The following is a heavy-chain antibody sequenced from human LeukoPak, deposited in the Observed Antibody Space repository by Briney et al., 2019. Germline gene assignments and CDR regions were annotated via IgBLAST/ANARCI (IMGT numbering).Heavy chain of an antibody. CDR2: IYYSGST. V-gene: IGHV4-59*12. CDR1: GGSISSYY. CDR3: ARLPTGVEYFQH. J-gene: IGHJ1*01. D-gene: IGHD2-8*02. Sequence: PSETLSLTCTVSGGSISSYYWSWIRQPPGKGLEWIGYIYYSGSTNYNPSLKSRVTISVDTSKNQFSLKLSSVTAADTAVYYCARLPTGVEYFQHWGQGTLVTVSS.